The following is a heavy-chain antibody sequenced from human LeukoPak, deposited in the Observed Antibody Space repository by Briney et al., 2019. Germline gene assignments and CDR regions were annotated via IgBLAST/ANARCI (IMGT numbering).Heavy chain of an antibody. Sequence: ASVKVSCKASGYTFTGYYMHWVRQAPGQGLEWTGWINPNSGGTNYAQKFQGRVTMTRDTSISTAYMELSRLRSDDTAVYYCARGPGVIAPSGYYYYMDVWGKGTTVTVSS. CDR1: GYTFTGYY. CDR3: ARGPGVIAPSGYYYYMDV. D-gene: IGHD2-21*01. CDR2: INPNSGGT. V-gene: IGHV1-2*02. J-gene: IGHJ6*03.